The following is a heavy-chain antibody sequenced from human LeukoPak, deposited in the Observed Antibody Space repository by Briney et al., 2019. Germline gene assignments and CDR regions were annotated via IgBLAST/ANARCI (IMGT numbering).Heavy chain of an antibody. V-gene: IGHV5-51*01. CDR3: ARQISGYCGSTSCYRYFQH. CDR2: IYPGDSDT. Sequence: GESLKISCQGSGYRFTSDWIAWVRQMPGKGLEWMGIIYPGDSDTRYSPSFQGQVTISADKSISTAYLQWSSLKASDTAMYYCARQISGYCGSTSCYRYFQHWGQGTLVTVSS. CDR1: GYRFTSDW. D-gene: IGHD2-2*01. J-gene: IGHJ1*01.